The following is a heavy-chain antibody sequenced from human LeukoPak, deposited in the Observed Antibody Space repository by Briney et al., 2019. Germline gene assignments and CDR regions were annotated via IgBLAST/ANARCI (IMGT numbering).Heavy chain of an antibody. CDR1: GNTFTAYY. D-gene: IGHD1-7*01. J-gene: IGHJ4*02. CDR3: ARVEGLAATSGD. Sequence: ASVKVSCKASGNTFTAYYIHWIRQAPGQGLEWVGWISPNSGGTIYSQKFQVRVTMTRDTSISTAYMELNRLTSDDTAVYYCARVEGLAATSGDWGQGTLVTVSS. CDR2: ISPNSGGT. V-gene: IGHV1-2*02.